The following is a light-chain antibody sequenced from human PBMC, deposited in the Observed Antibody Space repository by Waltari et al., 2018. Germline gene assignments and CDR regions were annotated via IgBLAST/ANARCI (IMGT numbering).Light chain of an antibody. V-gene: IGLV2-23*02. Sequence: QSALTQPASVSGSPGQSIAIPCIGTSSDVGANNFLSWYQQHRGRAPKLMIHEVPKRPSGASTRFPGSESGNTASLTISGLQAEDEADYYCCSYTTIGPVLIGGGTKVTVL. CDR2: EVP. J-gene: IGLJ2*01. CDR3: CSYTTIGPVL. CDR1: SSDVGANNF.